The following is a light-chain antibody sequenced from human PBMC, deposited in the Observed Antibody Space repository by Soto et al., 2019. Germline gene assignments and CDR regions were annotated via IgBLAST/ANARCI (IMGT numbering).Light chain of an antibody. CDR2: LGS. V-gene: IGKV2-28*01. CDR3: MQALQSPPST. CDR1: QSLLDSNGYNF. J-gene: IGKJ1*01. Sequence: DIVMTQSPLSLPVTPGEPASISCRSSQSLLDSNGYNFLDWYLQKPGQSPQLLIYLGSNRAPGVPDRFSGSGSCTDFTLRISRVEAEDVGIYYCMQALQSPPSTFGPGTKVEIK.